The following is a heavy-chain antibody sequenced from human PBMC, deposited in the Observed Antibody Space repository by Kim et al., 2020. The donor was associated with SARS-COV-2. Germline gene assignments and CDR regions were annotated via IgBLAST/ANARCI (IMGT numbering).Heavy chain of an antibody. CDR3: ARDIVVVPAATSQFFDY. D-gene: IGHD2-2*01. Sequence: SGPTLVNPTQTLTLTCTFSGFSLSTSGMCVSWIRQPPGKALEWLARIDWDDDKYYSTSLKTRLTISKDTSKNQVVLTMTNMDPVDTATYYCARDIVVVPAATSQFFDYWGQGTLVHVSS. CDR1: GFSLSTSGMC. J-gene: IGHJ4*02. CDR2: IDWDDDK. V-gene: IGHV2-70*11.